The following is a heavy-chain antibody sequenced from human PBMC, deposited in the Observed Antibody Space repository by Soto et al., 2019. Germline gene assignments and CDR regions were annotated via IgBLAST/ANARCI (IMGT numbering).Heavy chain of an antibody. J-gene: IGHJ6*03. Sequence: GESLKISCKGSGYSFTSYWIGWVRQMPGKGLEWMGIIYPGDSDTRYSPSFQGQVTISADKSISTAYLQWSSLKASDTAMYYWARLFSVATFLRYYYYMDVWGKGTRVTV. V-gene: IGHV5-51*01. CDR3: ARLFSVATFLRYYYYMDV. CDR1: GYSFTSYW. CDR2: IYPGDSDT. D-gene: IGHD5-12*01.